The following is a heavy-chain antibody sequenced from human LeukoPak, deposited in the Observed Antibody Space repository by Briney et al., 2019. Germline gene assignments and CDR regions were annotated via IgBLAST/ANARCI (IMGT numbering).Heavy chain of an antibody. J-gene: IGHJ3*02. CDR2: IRYDGSNK. CDR3: ARDRGSYYDSSGYYPFGAFDI. V-gene: IGHV3-30*02. CDR1: GFTFSSYG. D-gene: IGHD3-22*01. Sequence: PGGSLRLSCAASGFTFSSYGIHWVRQAPGKGLEWVAFIRYDGSNKYYADSVKGRFTISRDDSKNTLYLQMNSLRAEDTAVYYCARDRGSYYDSSGYYPFGAFDIWGQGTMVTVSS.